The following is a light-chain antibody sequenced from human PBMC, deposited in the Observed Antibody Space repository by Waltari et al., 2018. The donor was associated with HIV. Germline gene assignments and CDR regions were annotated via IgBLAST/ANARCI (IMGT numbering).Light chain of an antibody. CDR2: GKN. CDR3: SSWDDSLSAQV. CDR1: SSYIGGCS. V-gene: IGLV1-47*01. Sequence: QSLLNQPPSVSGTLGQRVVISCSGGSSYIGGCSVYWYQQFPGVTPQLLIYGKNAQPSWVPDRFSGSKTGTSASLAISGLRPDDEADYYCSSWDDSLSAQVFGGGTRLTVL. J-gene: IGLJ3*02.